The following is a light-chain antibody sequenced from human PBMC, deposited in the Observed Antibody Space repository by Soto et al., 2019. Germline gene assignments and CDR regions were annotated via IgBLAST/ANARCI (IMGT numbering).Light chain of an antibody. CDR3: QQYNSYAGRT. CDR2: KVS. CDR1: QNTRTW. V-gene: IGKV1-5*03. J-gene: IGKJ1*01. Sequence: DIQMTQSPSTLSASVGDRVTITCRASQNTRTWLAWYQQKPGKAPKLLISKVSTLETGVPSRFSGSGSETEFTLTISSLQPDDFATYYCQQYNSYAGRTFGQGTKVEIK.